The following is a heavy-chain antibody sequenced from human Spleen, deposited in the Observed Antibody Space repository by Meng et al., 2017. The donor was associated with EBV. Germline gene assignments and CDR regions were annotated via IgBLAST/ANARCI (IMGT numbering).Heavy chain of an antibody. D-gene: IGHD1-26*01. Sequence: QLQLQESGPGLVKPSETLSLTCTVSGGSISSSSYYWGWIRQPPGKGLEWIGSIYYSGSTYYNPSLKSRVTISVDTSKNQFSLKLSSVTAADTAVYYCARLGAMGYFDYWGQGTLVTVSS. CDR3: ARLGAMGYFDY. CDR2: IYYSGST. J-gene: IGHJ4*02. V-gene: IGHV4-39*07. CDR1: GGSISSSSYY.